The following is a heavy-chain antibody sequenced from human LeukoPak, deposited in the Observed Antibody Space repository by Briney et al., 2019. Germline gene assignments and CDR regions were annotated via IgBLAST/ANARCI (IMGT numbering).Heavy chain of an antibody. V-gene: IGHV3-30-3*01. Sequence: PGRSLRLSCAASGFTFSSYAMHWVRQAPGKGLEWVAVISYDGSNKYYADSVKGRFTISRDNSKNTLYLQMNSLRAEDTAAYYCARNNIAVAGTPPYYFDYWGQGTLVTVSS. CDR3: ARNNIAVAGTPPYYFDY. J-gene: IGHJ4*02. CDR1: GFTFSSYA. D-gene: IGHD6-19*01. CDR2: ISYDGSNK.